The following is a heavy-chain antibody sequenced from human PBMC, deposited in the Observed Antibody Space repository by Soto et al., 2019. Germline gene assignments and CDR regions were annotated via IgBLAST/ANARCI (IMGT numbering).Heavy chain of an antibody. CDR2: MWFDGSKK. CDR3: ARGARDFDY. Sequence: LRLSCAASGSTFGTYVMHWVRQAPGKGLEWVALMWFDGSKKYYGDSVRGRFTISRDNSKKTLYLQMNSLRAEDTAVYYCARGARDFDYWGQGTLVTVSS. V-gene: IGHV3-33*01. CDR1: GSTFGTYV. J-gene: IGHJ4*02. D-gene: IGHD3-16*01.